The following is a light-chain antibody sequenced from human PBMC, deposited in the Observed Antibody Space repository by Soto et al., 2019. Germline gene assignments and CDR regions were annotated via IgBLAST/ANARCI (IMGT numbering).Light chain of an antibody. J-gene: IGKJ1*01. Sequence: DIQMTQSPSSLSASVGDRVTITCRASQGIRNYLAWYQQKPGKVPKLLIYTASTLQSGVPSRFSGSGSGTDFTLSISSLQPEDVATYYCQEYNSYTGTFGPGTKVEI. CDR2: TAS. CDR1: QGIRNY. CDR3: QEYNSYTGT. V-gene: IGKV1-27*01.